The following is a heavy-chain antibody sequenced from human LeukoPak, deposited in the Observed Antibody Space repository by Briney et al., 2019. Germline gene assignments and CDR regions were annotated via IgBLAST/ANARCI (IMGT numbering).Heavy chain of an antibody. J-gene: IGHJ6*02. CDR2: IWYDGSNK. V-gene: IGHV3-33*01. CDR3: ARDLSYDFWTPYYYYGMDV. CDR1: GFTLSSYG. D-gene: IGHD3-3*01. Sequence: QSGGSLRLSCAASGFTLSSYGMHWVRQAPGKGLEWVAVIWYDGSNKYYADSVKGRFTISRDNSKNTLYLQMNSLRAEDTAVYYCARDLSYDFWTPYYYYGMDVWGQGTTVTVSS.